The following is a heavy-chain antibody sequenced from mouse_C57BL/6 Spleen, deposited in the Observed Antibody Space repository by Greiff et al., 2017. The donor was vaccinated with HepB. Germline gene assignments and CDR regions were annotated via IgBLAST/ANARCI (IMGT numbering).Heavy chain of an antibody. V-gene: IGHV5-9*01. J-gene: IGHJ3*01. CDR3: ASYYGSSPWFAY. D-gene: IGHD1-1*01. CDR2: ISGGGGNT. Sequence: EVKLMESGGGLVKPGGSLKLSCAASGFTFSSYTMSWVRQTPEKRLEWVATISGGGGNTYYPDSVKGRFTISRDNAKNTLYLQMSSLRSEDTALYYCASYYGSSPWFAYWGQGTLVTVSA. CDR1: GFTFSSYT.